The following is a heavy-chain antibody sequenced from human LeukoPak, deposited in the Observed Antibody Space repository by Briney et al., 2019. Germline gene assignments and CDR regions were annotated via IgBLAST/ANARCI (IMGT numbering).Heavy chain of an antibody. Sequence: GGSLRLSCAASGFTFGDYVMHWVRQSPGKGLQWVSAISGNSGSIGYVDSVKGRFTISRDNAKRSLYLQMNSLRAEDTALYYCVKEKSSGSYSGGDYWGQGTLVTVSS. D-gene: IGHD1-26*01. CDR1: GFTFGDYV. V-gene: IGHV3-9*01. CDR2: ISGNSGSI. J-gene: IGHJ4*02. CDR3: VKEKSSGSYSGGDY.